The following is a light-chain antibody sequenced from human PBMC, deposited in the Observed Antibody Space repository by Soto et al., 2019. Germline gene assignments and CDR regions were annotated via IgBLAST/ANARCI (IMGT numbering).Light chain of an antibody. J-gene: IGKJ3*01. Sequence: DIQMPQSPSSLSASVGDRVTITCQASQDISNYLSWYQQKPGKAPKLLIYDASNLETGVPSRFSGTGSGKDFTFTISSLQPGDIATYYCQQYDTLQFTFGPGTKVNIK. V-gene: IGKV1-33*01. CDR2: DAS. CDR3: QQYDTLQFT. CDR1: QDISNY.